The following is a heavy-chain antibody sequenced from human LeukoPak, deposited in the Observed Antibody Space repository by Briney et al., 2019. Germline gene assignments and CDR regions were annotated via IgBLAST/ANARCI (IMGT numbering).Heavy chain of an antibody. CDR3: ARGGRSGYYDSRYYYMDV. D-gene: IGHD3-22*01. J-gene: IGHJ6*03. V-gene: IGHV1-2*02. CDR2: INPNSGGT. Sequence: ASVKVSCKASGYTFTGYYMHWVRQAPGQGLEWMGWINPNSGGTNYAQKFQGRVTMTRDTSIGTAYMELSRLRSDDTAVYYCARGGRSGYYDSRYYYMDVWGKGTTVTVSS. CDR1: GYTFTGYY.